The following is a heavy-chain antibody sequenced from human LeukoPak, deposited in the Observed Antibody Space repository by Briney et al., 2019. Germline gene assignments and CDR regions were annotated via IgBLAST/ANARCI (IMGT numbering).Heavy chain of an antibody. CDR1: GYTFTSYG. V-gene: IGHV1-18*01. J-gene: IGHJ4*02. D-gene: IGHD1-26*01. CDR2: ISAYNGNT. CDR3: ATRTSGSYYPY. Sequence: GASVKVSCKASGYTFTSYGISWVRQAPGQGLEWMGWISAYNGNTNYAQKFQGRVTMTEDTSTDTAYMELSSLRSEDTAVYYCATRTSGSYYPYWGQGTLVTVSS.